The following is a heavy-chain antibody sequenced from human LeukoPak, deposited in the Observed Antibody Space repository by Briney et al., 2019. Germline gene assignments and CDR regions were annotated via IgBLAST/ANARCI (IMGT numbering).Heavy chain of an antibody. CDR2: IKHDASEK. V-gene: IGHV3-7*04. J-gene: IGHJ3*02. Sequence: GGSLRLTCVAPGFTFSDYWMSWVRQAPGKGLEWVAHIKHDASEKYYVDSVKGRFTISRDNAKNSLYLSMNSLRSEDTAVYYCARTTKYSFDIWGQGTMVTVSS. CDR3: ARTTKYSFDI. D-gene: IGHD2/OR15-2a*01. CDR1: GFTFSDYW.